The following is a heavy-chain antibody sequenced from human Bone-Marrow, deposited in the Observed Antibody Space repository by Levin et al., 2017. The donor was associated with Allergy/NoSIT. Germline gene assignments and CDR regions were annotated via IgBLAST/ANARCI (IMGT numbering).Heavy chain of an antibody. Sequence: SETLSLTCTVSGGSISSGGYYWSWIRQHPGKGLEWIGYIYYSGSTYYNPSLKSRVTISVDTSKNQFSLKLSSVTAADTAVYYCARDDYYGSGSYGMDVWGQGTTVTVSS. CDR2: IYYSGST. V-gene: IGHV4-31*03. CDR3: ARDDYYGSGSYGMDV. D-gene: IGHD3-10*01. CDR1: GGSISSGGYY. J-gene: IGHJ6*02.